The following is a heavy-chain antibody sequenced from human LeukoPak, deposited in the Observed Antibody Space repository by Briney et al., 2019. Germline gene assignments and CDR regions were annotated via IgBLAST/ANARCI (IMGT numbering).Heavy chain of an antibody. CDR1: GGSVSSGSHY. D-gene: IGHD6-19*01. J-gene: IGHJ4*02. V-gene: IGHV4-61*01. Sequence: PSETLSLTCTVSGGSVSSGSHYWSWIRQPPGKGLEWIGYIYYSGSTNYNPSLKSRVTISVDTSKNQFSLKLSSVTAADTAVYYCATQTATGYSSGWSTRIDYWGQGTLVTVSS. CDR3: ATQTATGYSSGWSTRIDY. CDR2: IYYSGST.